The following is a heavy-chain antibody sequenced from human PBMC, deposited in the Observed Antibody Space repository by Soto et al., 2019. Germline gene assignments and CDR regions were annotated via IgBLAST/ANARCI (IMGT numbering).Heavy chain of an antibody. CDR1: GGSMSSYY. J-gene: IGHJ4*02. CDR3: ARLKLERRWVQLDY. V-gene: IGHV4-59*08. CDR2: IYYSGST. Sequence: SXTLSLTCTVSGGSMSSYYWSWIRQPPGKGLEWIGYIYYSGSTNYNPSLKSRVTISVDTSKNQFSLKLSSVTAADTAVYYCARLKLERRWVQLDYWGQGTLVTVSS. D-gene: IGHD1-1*01.